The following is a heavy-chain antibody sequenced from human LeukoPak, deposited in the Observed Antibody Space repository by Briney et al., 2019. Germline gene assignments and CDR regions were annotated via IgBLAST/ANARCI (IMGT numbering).Heavy chain of an antibody. Sequence: ASVKVSCKASGYTFTSYYMHWVRQAPGQGLEWMGIINPSGGSTSYAQKLQGRVTMTTDTSTSTAYMELRSLRSDDTAVYYCAADYYDSNVFYANWGQGTLVTVSS. CDR1: GYTFTSYY. D-gene: IGHD3-22*01. CDR2: INPSGGST. J-gene: IGHJ4*02. CDR3: AADYYDSNVFYAN. V-gene: IGHV1-46*01.